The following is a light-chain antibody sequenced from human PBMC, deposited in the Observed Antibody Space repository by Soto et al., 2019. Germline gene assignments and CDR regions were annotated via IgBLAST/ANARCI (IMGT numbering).Light chain of an antibody. CDR3: AAWDDSLNVVI. CDR1: SSNIGSNT. Sequence: QSVLTQPPSASGTPGQRVTISCSGSSSNIGSNTVNWFQPLPGTAPKLLIYSNNQRPSGVPDRFSGSKSGTSASLAISGLQCEDEADYYCAAWDDSLNVVIFGGGTKLTVL. CDR2: SNN. J-gene: IGLJ2*01. V-gene: IGLV1-44*01.